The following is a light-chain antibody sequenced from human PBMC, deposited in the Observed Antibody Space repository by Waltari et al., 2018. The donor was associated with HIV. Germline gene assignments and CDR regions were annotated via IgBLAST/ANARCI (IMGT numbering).Light chain of an antibody. CDR2: DVS. Sequence: QSALTQPASVSGSPGQSLTISCPGTSRDVGGYSYVSWYQHHPGKAPKLMIFDVSNRPSGVSDRFSGSKSGNTASLTISGLQVEDEADYYCSSYTSTTTLEVFGGGTKLTVL. CDR1: SRDVGGYSY. J-gene: IGLJ2*01. V-gene: IGLV2-14*03. CDR3: SSYTSTTTLEV.